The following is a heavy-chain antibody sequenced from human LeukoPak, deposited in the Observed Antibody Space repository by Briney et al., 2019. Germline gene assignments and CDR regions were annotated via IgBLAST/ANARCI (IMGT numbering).Heavy chain of an antibody. CDR2: ISPYNGYT. CDR3: ARGLSTVTTAEGLFDY. D-gene: IGHD4-11*01. V-gene: IGHV1-18*03. CDR1: GYTFTSYA. Sequence: ASVKLSCKASGYTFTSYAITLVRQAPGQGLELMGWISPYNGYTQNSQEFQGRVTITRDTSASTAYMELSSLRSEDMAVYYCARGLSTVTTAEGLFDYWGQGTLVTVSS. J-gene: IGHJ4*02.